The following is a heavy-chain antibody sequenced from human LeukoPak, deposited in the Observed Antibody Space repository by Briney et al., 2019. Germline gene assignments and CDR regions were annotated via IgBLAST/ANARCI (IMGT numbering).Heavy chain of an antibody. CDR3: ARDQGAARYYFDY. CDR1: GYTFTSYA. D-gene: IGHD6-6*01. CDR2: INAGNGNT. Sequence: GASVKVSCKASGYTFTSYAMHWVRQAPGQRLEWMGWINAGNGNTKYSQKFQGRVTITRDTSASTVYMELSSLRSEDTAVYYCARDQGAARYYFDYWGQGTLVTVSS. J-gene: IGHJ4*02. V-gene: IGHV1-3*01.